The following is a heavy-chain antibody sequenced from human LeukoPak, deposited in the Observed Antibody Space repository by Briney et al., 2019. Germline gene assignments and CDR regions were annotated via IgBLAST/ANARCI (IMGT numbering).Heavy chain of an antibody. J-gene: IGHJ6*02. D-gene: IGHD4-17*01. CDR3: ARILMATVTTLSTKYGMDV. V-gene: IGHV1-69*13. Sequence: SVKVSCKASGYTFTSYAISWVRQAPGQGLEWMGGIIPIFGTANYAQKFQGRVTITADESTSTAYMELSSLRSEDTAVYYCARILMATVTTLSTKYGMDVWGQGTTVTVSS. CDR2: IIPIFGTA. CDR1: GYTFTSYA.